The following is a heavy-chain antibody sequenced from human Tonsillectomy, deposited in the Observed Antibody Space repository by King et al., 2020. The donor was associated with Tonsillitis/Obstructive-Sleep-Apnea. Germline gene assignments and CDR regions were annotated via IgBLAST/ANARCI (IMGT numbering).Heavy chain of an antibody. CDR3: TTDALYDSRGYQGFDAFDI. V-gene: IGHV3-15*07. Sequence: VQLVESGGGLVKPGGSLRLSCAASGFTFSNAWMNWVRQAPGKGLEWVGRIKSKTDGGTTDYAAPVKGRFTISRDDSKNTLYLQMNSLKTEDTAVYYCTTDALYDSRGYQGFDAFDIWGQETMVTVSS. CDR1: GFTFSNAW. J-gene: IGHJ3*02. CDR2: IKSKTDGGTT. D-gene: IGHD3-22*01.